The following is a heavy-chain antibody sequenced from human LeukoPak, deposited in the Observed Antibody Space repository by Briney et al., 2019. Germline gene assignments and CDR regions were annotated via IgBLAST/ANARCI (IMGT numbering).Heavy chain of an antibody. CDR2: ISAYNGRT. D-gene: IGHD1-26*01. J-gene: IGHJ4*02. Sequence: ASVTVSFTSSAYTFTISSINWVRQAPGQRLEWMGWISAYNGRTNYAHKFQGRVTMTTDSSTSTAYMDLTSVRFDDTAVYYCARGGTYYPCIDYWGQGTLVTVSS. CDR3: ARGGTYYPCIDY. CDR1: AYTFTISS. V-gene: IGHV1-18*01.